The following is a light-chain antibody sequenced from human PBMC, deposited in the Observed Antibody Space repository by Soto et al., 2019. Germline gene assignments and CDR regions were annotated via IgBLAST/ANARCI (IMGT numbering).Light chain of an antibody. CDR3: QQYDNWPRA. V-gene: IGKV3-15*01. CDR2: GAS. Sequence: EMVMTQSPATLSVSPGERATLSCRSSQSVSSNLAWYQQKPVQTPRLLIFGASARATGTPARFSGTGSGTEFTLTISSLQSEDFAVYYCQQYDNWPRAFGQGTKVDIK. J-gene: IGKJ1*01. CDR1: QSVSSN.